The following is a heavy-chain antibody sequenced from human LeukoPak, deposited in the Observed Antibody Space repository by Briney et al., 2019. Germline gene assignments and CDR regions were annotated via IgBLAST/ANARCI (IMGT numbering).Heavy chain of an antibody. J-gene: IGHJ6*03. CDR1: GDSMHSYY. Sequence: SETLSLTCTVSGDSMHSYYWSWLRQSPEKGLEWIGRAYSGVNAYYNPSLQSRVTISVDKSNNQFSLDLTSVTAADTALYYCAREKSGTLTRAYYYIDVWGKGITATVSS. CDR2: AYSGVNA. D-gene: IGHD1-26*01. CDR3: AREKSGTLTRAYYYIDV. V-gene: IGHV4-4*07.